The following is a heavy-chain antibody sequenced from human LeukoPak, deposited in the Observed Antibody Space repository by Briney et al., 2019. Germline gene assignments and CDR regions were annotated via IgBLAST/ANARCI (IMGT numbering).Heavy chain of an antibody. CDR3: ARDLTGNAFDI. V-gene: IGHV3-21*01. J-gene: IGHJ3*02. CDR2: ISSSSSYI. Sequence: PGGSLRLSCAASQFTFSSYSMNWVCQAPGKGLEWVSSISSSSSYIYYADSVKGRFTISRNNAKNSLYLQMNTLRAEDTAVYYCARDLTGNAFDIWGQGTMVTVSS. D-gene: IGHD7-27*01. CDR1: QFTFSSYS.